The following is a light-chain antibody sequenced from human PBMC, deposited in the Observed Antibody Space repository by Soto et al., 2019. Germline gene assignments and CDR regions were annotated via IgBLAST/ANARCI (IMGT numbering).Light chain of an antibody. J-gene: IGKJ3*01. CDR2: GTS. V-gene: IGKV3D-20*02. CDR3: QQRSNWPRFT. CDR1: ERIYSAY. Sequence: EVVLTQSPGTLSLSRGERATLSCRASERIYSAYLGWYQQKPCQAPRLLIYGTSSRATGIPDRFSGSESGTDFTLTISRLEPEDFAVYYCQQRSNWPRFTFGPGTKVDIK.